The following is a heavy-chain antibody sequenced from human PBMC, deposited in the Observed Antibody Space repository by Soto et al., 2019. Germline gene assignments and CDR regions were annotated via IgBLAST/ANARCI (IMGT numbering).Heavy chain of an antibody. D-gene: IGHD3-3*01. CDR3: ARERYDFWSGYHHQYYFDY. Sequence: QVQLVESGGGVVQPGRSLRLSCAASGFTFSSYGMHWVRQAPGKGLEWVAVIWYDGSNKYYADSVKGRFTISRDNSKNTLYLQMNSLRAEDTAVYYCARERYDFWSGYHHQYYFDYWGQGTLVTVSS. J-gene: IGHJ4*02. CDR2: IWYDGSNK. V-gene: IGHV3-33*01. CDR1: GFTFSSYG.